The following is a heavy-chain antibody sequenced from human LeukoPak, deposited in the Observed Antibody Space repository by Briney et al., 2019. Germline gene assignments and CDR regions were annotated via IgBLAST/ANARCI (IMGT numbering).Heavy chain of an antibody. CDR1: GGSISSGSYY. CDR3: AREGLVVPAATTVLGWFDP. Sequence: PSQTLSLTCTVSGGSISSGSYYWSWIRQPAGKGLEWIGRIYTSGSTNYNPSLKSRVTISVDTSKNQFSLKLSSVTAADTAVYYCAREGLVVPAATTVLGWFDPWGQGTLVTVSS. CDR2: IYTSGST. J-gene: IGHJ5*02. V-gene: IGHV4-61*02. D-gene: IGHD2-2*01.